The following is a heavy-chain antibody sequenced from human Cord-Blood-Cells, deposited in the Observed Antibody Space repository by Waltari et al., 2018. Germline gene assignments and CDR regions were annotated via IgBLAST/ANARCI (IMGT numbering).Heavy chain of an antibody. D-gene: IGHD3-16*02. Sequence: EVQLVESGGGLVQPGGSLKLSCAASGFTFSGSAMHWVRQASGKGLEWVGRIRSKANSYATAYAASVKGRFTISRDDSKNTAYLQMNSLKTEATAVYYCTRLVEYDAFDIWGQGTMVTVSS. V-gene: IGHV3-73*02. CDR3: TRLVEYDAFDI. CDR2: IRSKANSYAT. CDR1: GFTFSGSA. J-gene: IGHJ3*02.